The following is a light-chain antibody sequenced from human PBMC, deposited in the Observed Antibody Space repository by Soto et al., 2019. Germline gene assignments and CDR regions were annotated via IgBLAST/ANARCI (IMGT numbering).Light chain of an antibody. J-gene: IGLJ2*01. CDR2: EVS. Sequence: QSALTQPASVSGSPGQSITISCTGTTTDVGGYNYVSWYQQHPGKAPKLMIYEVSNRPSGVSNRFSGSKSGNTASLTISGLQAEDESDYYCSSYTSISSLRVLFGGGTKLTVL. V-gene: IGLV2-14*01. CDR3: SSYTSISSLRVL. CDR1: TTDVGGYNY.